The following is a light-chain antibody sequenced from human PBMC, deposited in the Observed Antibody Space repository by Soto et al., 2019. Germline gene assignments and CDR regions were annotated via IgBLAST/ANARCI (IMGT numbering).Light chain of an antibody. Sequence: QSALTQPPSASGCPGQSVTISCTGTSSDVGGYNYVSWYQQHPGKAPKLVIYEVTKRPSGVPDRFSGSKSGNTASLTVSGLQAEDEADYYCSSFTGASTIFGTGTKVTVL. J-gene: IGLJ1*01. V-gene: IGLV2-8*01. CDR3: SSFTGASTI. CDR2: EVT. CDR1: SSDVGGYNY.